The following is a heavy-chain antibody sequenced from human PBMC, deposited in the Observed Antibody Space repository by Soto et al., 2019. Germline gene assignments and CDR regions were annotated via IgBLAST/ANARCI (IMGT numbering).Heavy chain of an antibody. Sequence: GESLKISCAASGFTYSTYWMSWVRQAPGKGLEWVANIKQDGSEKYYVDSVKGRFTISRDNAKNSLYLQMNSLRAEDTAVYYCARVGPQLAYFYYYGMDVWGQGTTVTVSS. CDR2: IKQDGSEK. V-gene: IGHV3-7*01. CDR3: ARVGPQLAYFYYYGMDV. D-gene: IGHD1-1*01. CDR1: GFTYSTYW. J-gene: IGHJ6*02.